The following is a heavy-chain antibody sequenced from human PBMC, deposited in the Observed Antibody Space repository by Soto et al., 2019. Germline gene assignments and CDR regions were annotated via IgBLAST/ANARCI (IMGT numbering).Heavy chain of an antibody. CDR2: MHTSGSS. CDR3: ARSGSYYDSRAFDI. D-gene: IGHD1-26*01. J-gene: IGHJ3*02. Sequence: VQLQESGPGLVKPSETLSLTCTVSGGSITSYYWSWIRQPAGKGLEWIGRMHTSGSSNYNPSLKSRVTMSVDTSKNQYSLKLSSVTAAYTAVYYCARSGSYYDSRAFDIWGQGTMVTVSS. V-gene: IGHV4-4*07. CDR1: GGSITSYY.